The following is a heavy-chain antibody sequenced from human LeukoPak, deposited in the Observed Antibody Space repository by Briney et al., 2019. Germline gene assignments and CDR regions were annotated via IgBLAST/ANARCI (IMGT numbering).Heavy chain of an antibody. CDR2: SYRSGST. Sequence: PSGTLSLTCGVSGGSISSINWWSWVRQPPGKGLEWSGESYRSGSTNYNPSLKSRVTISVDKSKNQFSLQLSSVTAADTAVYYCARASHDYGDYSHFDYWGQGTLVTVSS. CDR3: ARASHDYGDYSHFDY. CDR1: GGSISSINW. D-gene: IGHD4-17*01. J-gene: IGHJ4*02. V-gene: IGHV4-4*02.